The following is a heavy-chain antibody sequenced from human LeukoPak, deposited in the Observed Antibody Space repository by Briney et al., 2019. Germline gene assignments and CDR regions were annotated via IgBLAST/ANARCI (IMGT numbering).Heavy chain of an antibody. CDR1: GFTFSSYA. CDR3: AKSQWLVRIDAFDI. J-gene: IGHJ3*02. V-gene: IGHV3-23*01. CDR2: FSGTGEST. D-gene: IGHD5-12*01. Sequence: GGSLRLSCAASGFTFSSYAMSWVRQAPGKGLEWVSGFSGTGESTYIADSLKGRFTISRDNSRDTLYLQMNSLRAEDTAIYYCAKSQWLVRIDAFDIWGQGTMVTVSS.